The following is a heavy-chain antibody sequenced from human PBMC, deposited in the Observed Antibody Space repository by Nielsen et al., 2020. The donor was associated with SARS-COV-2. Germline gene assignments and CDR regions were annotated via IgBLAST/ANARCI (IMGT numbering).Heavy chain of an antibody. CDR2: IDSDGNNT. CDR3: ATDLTTVDY. V-gene: IGHV3-74*01. CDR1: GFAFSSYW. D-gene: IGHD4-11*01. J-gene: IGHJ4*02. Sequence: GGSLRLSCAASGFAFSSYWMHWVRQAPGKGLGWVSRIDSDGNNTSYADSVKGRFSISRDNAKNTLYLQMDSLRAEDTAVYYCATDLTTVDYWGQGTLVTVSS.